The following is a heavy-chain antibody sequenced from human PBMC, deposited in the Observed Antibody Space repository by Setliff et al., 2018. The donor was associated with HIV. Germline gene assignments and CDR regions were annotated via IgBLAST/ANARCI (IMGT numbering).Heavy chain of an antibody. D-gene: IGHD6-19*01. CDR1: GGSISSYY. V-gene: IGHV4-34*01. Sequence: PSETLSLTCSVSGGSISSYYWSWIRQPPGKGLEWIGEINHSGRTKYNPSLKSRVTTSVDTSKNQFSLRLSSVTAADTAVYYCVRLPYSSGWYLDYWGQGTLVTVSS. J-gene: IGHJ4*02. CDR2: INHSGRT. CDR3: VRLPYSSGWYLDY.